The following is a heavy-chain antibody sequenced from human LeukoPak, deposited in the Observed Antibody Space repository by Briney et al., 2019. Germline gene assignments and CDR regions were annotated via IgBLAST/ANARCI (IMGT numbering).Heavy chain of an antibody. D-gene: IGHD1-26*01. CDR2: INHSGST. Sequence: SETLSLTCTVSGGSISSYYWSWIRQPPGKGLEWIGEINHSGSTNYNPSLKSRVTISVDTSKNQFSLKLSSVTAADTAVYYCARGNSCGNYPGYYCYYGMDVWGQGTTVTVSS. V-gene: IGHV4-34*01. J-gene: IGHJ6*02. CDR3: ARGNSCGNYPGYYCYYGMDV. CDR1: GGSISSYY.